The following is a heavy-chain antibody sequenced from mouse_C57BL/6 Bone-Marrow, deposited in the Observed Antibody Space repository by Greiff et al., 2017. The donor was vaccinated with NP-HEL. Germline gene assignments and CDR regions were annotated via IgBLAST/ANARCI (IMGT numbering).Heavy chain of an antibody. V-gene: IGHV1-7*01. Sequence: VQRVESGAELAKPGASVKLSCKASGYTFTSYWMHWVKQRPGQGLEWIGYINPSSGYTKYNQKFKDKATLTADKSSSTAYMQLRSLTYKDSAVYYCARGNFYGSQAWFAYWGQGTLVTVSA. J-gene: IGHJ3*01. D-gene: IGHD1-1*01. CDR1: GYTFTSYW. CDR2: INPSSGYT. CDR3: ARGNFYGSQAWFAY.